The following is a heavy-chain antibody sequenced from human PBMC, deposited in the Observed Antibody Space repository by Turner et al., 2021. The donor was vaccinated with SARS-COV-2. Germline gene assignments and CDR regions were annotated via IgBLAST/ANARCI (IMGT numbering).Heavy chain of an antibody. V-gene: IGHV4-39*01. CDR3: ARVQVTIFGPYYFDY. J-gene: IGHJ4*01. CDR1: GGSITNINYQ. Sequence: QLQLQESGPGLLKPSETLSLTCPVSGGSITNINYQWGWVRQPPGKGPEWVGSIYYTGSTSYNPSLKSRLTISIDTPKNQFSLTLTSVTAADTAVYYCARVQVTIFGPYYFDYWGHGTLVPVSS. CDR2: IYYTGST. D-gene: IGHD3-3*01.